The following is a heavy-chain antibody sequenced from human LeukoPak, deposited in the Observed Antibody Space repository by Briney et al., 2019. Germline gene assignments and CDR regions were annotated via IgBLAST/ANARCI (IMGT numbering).Heavy chain of an antibody. Sequence: GGSLRLSCAASGFTFSNAWMSWVRQAPGKGLEWVGRIKSKTDGGTTDYAAPVKGRFTTSRDDSKNTLYLQMNSLKTEDTAVYYCSTDRSYDYVWGSYRYRNWFDPWGQGTLVTVSS. CDR1: GFTFSNAW. CDR2: IKSKTDGGTT. CDR3: STDRSYDYVWGSYRYRNWFDP. V-gene: IGHV3-15*01. J-gene: IGHJ5*02. D-gene: IGHD3-16*02.